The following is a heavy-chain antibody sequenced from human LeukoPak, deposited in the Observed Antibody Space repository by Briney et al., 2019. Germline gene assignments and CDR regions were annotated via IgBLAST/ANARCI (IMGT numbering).Heavy chain of an antibody. CDR1: GGTFSSYA. CDR2: IIPILGIA. D-gene: IGHD2-2*01. CDR3: SGSSAQIFYFDY. V-gene: IGHV1-69*04. Sequence: AASVKVSCKASGGTFSSYAISWVRQAPGQGLEWMGRIIPILGIASYAQKFQGRVTITADKSTSTAYMELSSLRSEDTAVYYCSGSSAQIFYFDYWGQGTLVTVSS. J-gene: IGHJ4*02.